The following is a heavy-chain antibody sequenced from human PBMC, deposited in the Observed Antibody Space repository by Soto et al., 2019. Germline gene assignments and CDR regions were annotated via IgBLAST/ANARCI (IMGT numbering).Heavy chain of an antibody. D-gene: IGHD2-2*01. Sequence: QVQLVQSGAEVKKPGSSVKVSCKASGGTFSSYAISWVRQAPGQGLEWMGGIIPIFGTANYAQKFQGRVTITADESMSTAYMELSSLRSEDTAVYYCARPDIVLVPAANNYYGMDVWGQGTTVTVSS. CDR1: GGTFSSYA. J-gene: IGHJ6*02. V-gene: IGHV1-69*12. CDR3: ARPDIVLVPAANNYYGMDV. CDR2: IIPIFGTA.